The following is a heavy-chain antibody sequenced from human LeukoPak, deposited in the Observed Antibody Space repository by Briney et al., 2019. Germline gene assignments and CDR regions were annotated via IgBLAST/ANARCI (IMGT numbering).Heavy chain of an antibody. D-gene: IGHD6-13*01. J-gene: IGHJ4*02. CDR3: ARGYSWYRVDY. CDR2: INSDGGTT. Sequence: PGGSLRLSCAASGFTFSNYWMHWVRQAPGKGLVWVSRINSDGGTTTYADSVKGRFTISRDNAKNRLYLQMNSLRAEDTAVYYCARGYSWYRVDYWVQGTLVTVSS. CDR1: GFTFSNYW. V-gene: IGHV3-74*01.